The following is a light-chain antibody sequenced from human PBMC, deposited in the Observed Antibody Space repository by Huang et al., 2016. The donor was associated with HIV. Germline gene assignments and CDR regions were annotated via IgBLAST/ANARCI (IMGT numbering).Light chain of an antibody. CDR2: WAS. CDR3: QQHYSTPWT. CDR1: QSVLYSANKKHLPMNC. J-gene: IGKJ1*01. Sequence: DFVMTQSPDSLAVPLGERATISCVSSQSVLYSANKKHLPMNCLAWYQKKPGQPPTLLIYWASSRASGVPDRFSGGGSGTDFTLTISSLQAEDVAVYYCQQHYSTPWTFGQGTKVEIK. V-gene: IGKV4-1*01.